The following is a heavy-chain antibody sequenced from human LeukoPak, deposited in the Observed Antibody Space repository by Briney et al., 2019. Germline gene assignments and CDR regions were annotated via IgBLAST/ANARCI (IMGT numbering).Heavy chain of an antibody. Sequence: GGSLRLSCEASGFTFSSFGMHWVRQAPGKGLEWVAFIRRDGDVIYYADSVKGRFTISRDNSKNTLYLQMNSLRAEDTAVYYCAKGGYCSSTSCYGAEYFQHWGQGTLVTVSS. D-gene: IGHD2-2*01. J-gene: IGHJ1*01. CDR2: IRRDGDVI. CDR3: AKGGYCSSTSCYGAEYFQH. V-gene: IGHV3-30*02. CDR1: GFTFSSFG.